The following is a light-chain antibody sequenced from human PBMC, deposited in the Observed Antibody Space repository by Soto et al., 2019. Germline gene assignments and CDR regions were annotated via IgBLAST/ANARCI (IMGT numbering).Light chain of an antibody. Sequence: DIQMTQSPSTLSASVGDRVTIDCRARQSISSCLAWYQQKPGKASKLLIYGACSLESGGPSRLSGSVSGPEFTLTLSSRQLDEFETSYCQQYSSYSPWTFGQGPKVELK. CDR2: GAC. CDR3: QQYSSYSPWT. J-gene: IGKJ1*01. V-gene: IGKV1-5*01. CDR1: QSISSC.